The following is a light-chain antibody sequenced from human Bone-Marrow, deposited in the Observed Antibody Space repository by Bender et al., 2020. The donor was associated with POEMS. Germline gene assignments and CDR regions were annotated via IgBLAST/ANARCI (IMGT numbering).Light chain of an antibody. J-gene: IGLJ3*02. CDR3: AAWEDSLNGWV. CDR2: INN. CDR1: SSNIGTNP. V-gene: IGLV1-44*01. Sequence: QSVLTQPPSASGTPGQRFTISCSGSSSNIGTNPVNWYQQLPGPAPKLLIYINNQRPSGVPDRFSGSKSGTSASLAISGLQSEDEADYYCAAWEDSLNGWVFGGGTKLTVL.